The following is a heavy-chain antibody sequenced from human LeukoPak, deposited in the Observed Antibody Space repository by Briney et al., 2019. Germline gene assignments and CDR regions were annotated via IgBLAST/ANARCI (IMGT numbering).Heavy chain of an antibody. CDR2: VTGDGSST. CDR1: GFTFEDYA. J-gene: IGHJ1*01. Sequence: GGSLRLSCAASGFTFEDYAMHWVRQAPGKGLEWVSFVTGDGSSTYYADSVKGRFTISRDNSKTSLYLQMNSLRIEDTALYYCAKDRDTTGYEHWGEGTLVTVSS. D-gene: IGHD3-22*01. V-gene: IGHV3-43*02. CDR3: AKDRDTTGYEH.